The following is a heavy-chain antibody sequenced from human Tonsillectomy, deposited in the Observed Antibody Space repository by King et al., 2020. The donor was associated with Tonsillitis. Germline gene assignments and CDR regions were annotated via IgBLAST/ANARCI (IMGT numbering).Heavy chain of an antibody. CDR1: GYSFRNYG. J-gene: IGHJ2*01. CDR3: ARDGSSGSGYFDL. Sequence: VQLVESGAEVKKPGASVKVSCKASGYSFRNYGISWVRQAPGQGLEWMGWISTYNGYTNYAQKLQGRVTMTTDTSTSTAYMELRSLRSDDTAVYYCARDGSSGSGYFDLWGRGTLVSVSS. V-gene: IGHV1-18*01. CDR2: ISTYNGYT. D-gene: IGHD6-19*01.